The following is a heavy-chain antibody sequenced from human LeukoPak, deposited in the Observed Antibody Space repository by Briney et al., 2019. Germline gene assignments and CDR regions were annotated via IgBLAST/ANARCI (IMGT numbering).Heavy chain of an antibody. CDR2: ISYDGSNK. J-gene: IGHJ3*02. D-gene: IGHD3-22*01. CDR3: TTPRGGKLLLDAFDI. CDR1: GFTFSSYG. V-gene: IGHV3-30*13. Sequence: PGGSLRLSCAASGFTFSSYGMHWVRQAPGKGLEWVAVISYDGSNKYYADSVKGRFTISRDNSRNRLYLQMNSLRAEDTAVYYCTTPRGGKLLLDAFDIWGQGTMVTVSS.